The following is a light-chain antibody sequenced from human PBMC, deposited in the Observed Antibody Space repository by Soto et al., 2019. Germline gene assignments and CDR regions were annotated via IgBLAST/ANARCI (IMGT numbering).Light chain of an antibody. CDR3: QQYYSAPYT. CDR2: WAS. CDR1: QSVLYSSNNKNY. Sequence: DIVMTQSPDSLAVSLGERATINCKSSQSVLYSSNNKNYLAWYQQKPGQPPNLLIYWASTWESGVPDRFSGSGSGTDFTLTISSLQAEDVAVYYCQQYYSAPYTFGQGTKLEIK. V-gene: IGKV4-1*01. J-gene: IGKJ2*01.